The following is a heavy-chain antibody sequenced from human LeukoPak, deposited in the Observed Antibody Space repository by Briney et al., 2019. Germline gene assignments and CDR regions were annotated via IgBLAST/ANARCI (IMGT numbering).Heavy chain of an antibody. CDR3: ARGHFRVVDAFDI. J-gene: IGHJ3*02. Sequence: GGSLRLSCAASGFNFDNYGMSWVRQAPGKGLERVSGINWNGGSTSYADSVKGRFTISRDNAKNSLYLQMNSLRAEDTALYYCARGHFRVVDAFDIWGQGTMVAVSS. V-gene: IGHV3-20*04. CDR2: INWNGGST. D-gene: IGHD2-21*01. CDR1: GFNFDNYG.